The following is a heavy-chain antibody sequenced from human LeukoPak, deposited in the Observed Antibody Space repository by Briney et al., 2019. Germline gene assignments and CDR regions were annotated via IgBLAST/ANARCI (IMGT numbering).Heavy chain of an antibody. CDR3: ARSKRSNYPYYFDY. D-gene: IGHD4-11*01. Sequence: GGSLRLSCAASGFTVSSNYMSWVRQAPGKGLEWVSVIYSGGSTYYADSVKGRFTISRDNSKNTLYLQVNSLRAEDTAVYYCARSKRSNYPYYFDYWGQGTLVTVSS. V-gene: IGHV3-53*01. CDR2: IYSGGST. CDR1: GFTVSSNY. J-gene: IGHJ4*02.